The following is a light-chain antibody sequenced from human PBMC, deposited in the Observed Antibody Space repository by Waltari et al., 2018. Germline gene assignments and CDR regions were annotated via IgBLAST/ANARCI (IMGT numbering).Light chain of an antibody. J-gene: IGLJ1*01. V-gene: IGLV3-21*03. Sequence: SYVLTQPPSVSVAPGKTARITCGGNTIASNRVHWYQQRPGQAPVLVVNDDYDRPSGIPEQFSGSKSGNTATLTISGVEAGDEADYSCQVWDGSSDHYVFGTGTKVTVL. CDR3: QVWDGSSDHYV. CDR1: TIASNR. CDR2: DDY.